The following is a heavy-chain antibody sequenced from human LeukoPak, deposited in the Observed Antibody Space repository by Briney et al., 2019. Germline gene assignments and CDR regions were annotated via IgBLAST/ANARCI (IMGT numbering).Heavy chain of an antibody. CDR1: GFTFSSYS. CDR2: ISSSSNYL. V-gene: IGHV3-21*01. D-gene: IGHD6-6*01. J-gene: IGHJ5*02. Sequence: GGSLRLSCAASGFTFSSYSMSWVRQAPGKGLEWVSFISSSSNYLYYADSVKGRFTISRDNAKNSLYLQMNSLRAEDTAVYYCARDVAARPRWFAPWGQGTLVTVPS. CDR3: ARDVAARPRWFAP.